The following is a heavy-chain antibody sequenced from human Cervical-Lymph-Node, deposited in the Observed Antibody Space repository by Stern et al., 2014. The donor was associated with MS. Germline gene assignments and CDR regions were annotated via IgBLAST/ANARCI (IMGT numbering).Heavy chain of an antibody. J-gene: IGHJ4*02. D-gene: IGHD2-2*01. CDR1: GFSLSTSGIR. CDR3: ARIKYPYDSIADYYFDY. V-gene: IGHV2-70*04. Sequence: QITLKESGPALVKTTQTLTLTCTFSGFSLSTSGIRVSWIRQPPGKALEWLARLDWDDEKFYSSSLKTRLAISKDTSKNQVVLTMTNMDPEDTATYYCARIKYPYDSIADYYFDYWGQGSLVTVSS. CDR2: LDWDDEK.